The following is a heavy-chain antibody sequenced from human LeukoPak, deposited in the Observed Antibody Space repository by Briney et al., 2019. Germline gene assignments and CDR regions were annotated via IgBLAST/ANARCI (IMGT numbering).Heavy chain of an antibody. J-gene: IGHJ4*02. V-gene: IGHV1-2*02. CDR1: GGTFSSYA. Sequence: ASVKVSCKASGGTFSSYAISWVRQAPGQGLEWMGWINPNSGGTNYAQKFQGRVTMTRDTSISTAYMELSRLRSDDTAVYYCARARIAVAGPGGYWGQGTLVTVSS. CDR2: INPNSGGT. D-gene: IGHD6-19*01. CDR3: ARARIAVAGPGGY.